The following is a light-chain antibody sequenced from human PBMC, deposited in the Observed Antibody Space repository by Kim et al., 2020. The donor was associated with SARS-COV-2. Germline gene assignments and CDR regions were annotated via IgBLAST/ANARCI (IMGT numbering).Light chain of an antibody. CDR2: AAS. CDR3: QKYNSAPWT. J-gene: IGKJ1*01. CDR1: QDIANS. V-gene: IGKV1-27*01. Sequence: ASVVDRVTITCRASQDIANSLAWYQQKPGKVPKVLIYAASTLQSGVPSRFSGSGSGTEFTLTIGSLQTEDVATYYCQKYNSAPWTFGPGTKVDIK.